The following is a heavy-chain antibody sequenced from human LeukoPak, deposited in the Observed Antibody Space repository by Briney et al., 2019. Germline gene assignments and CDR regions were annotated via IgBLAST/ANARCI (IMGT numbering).Heavy chain of an antibody. D-gene: IGHD6-13*01. CDR3: ARTYTAAGMDYYYYMDV. Sequence: SVKVSCKASGGTFSSYAISWVRQAPGQGLEWMGGIIPVFGTANYAQKLQGRVTITTDESTSTAYMELSSLRSEDTAVYYCARTYTAAGMDYYYYMDVRGKGTTVTVSS. J-gene: IGHJ6*03. V-gene: IGHV1-69*05. CDR1: GGTFSSYA. CDR2: IIPVFGTA.